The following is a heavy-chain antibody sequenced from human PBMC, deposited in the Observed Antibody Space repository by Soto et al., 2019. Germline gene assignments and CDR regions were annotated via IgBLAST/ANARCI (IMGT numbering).Heavy chain of an antibody. CDR3: AREAVTIFGVVIPYYGMDV. J-gene: IGHJ6*02. D-gene: IGHD3-3*01. CDR2: ISYDGSNK. CDR1: GFTFSSYA. V-gene: IGHV3-30-3*01. Sequence: GGSLRLSCAASGFTFSSYAMHWVRQAPGKGLEWVAVISYDGSNKYYADSVKGRFTISRDNSKNTLYLQMNSLRAEDTAVYYCAREAVTIFGVVIPYYGMDVWGQGTTVTVSS.